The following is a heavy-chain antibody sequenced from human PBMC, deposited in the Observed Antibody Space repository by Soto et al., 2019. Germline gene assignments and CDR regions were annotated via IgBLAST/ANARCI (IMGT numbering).Heavy chain of an antibody. V-gene: IGHV1-18*01. CDR1: GYTFFTYD. Sequence: QVHLVQSGVEVKTPGASVKVSCQASGYTFFTYDINWVRQAPGQGLEWMGWISTYSGDTKYGQKFQGRVTMTTDTSTTTAYLELRSLRSDDTAVYYCARHHGPTTSENWFDPWGQGTLVTVSS. CDR2: ISTYSGDT. CDR3: ARHHGPTTSENWFDP. D-gene: IGHD5-12*01. J-gene: IGHJ5*02.